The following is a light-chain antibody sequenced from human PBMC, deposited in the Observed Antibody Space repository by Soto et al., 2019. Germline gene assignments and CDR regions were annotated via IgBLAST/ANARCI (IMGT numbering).Light chain of an antibody. CDR2: SAS. V-gene: IGKV1-9*01. Sequence: DIQLTQSPSVLSAAVGDTVSITSLASQDLSNYLSWYKQKPGKAPDLLIYSASTLPSGVPSRFSGSGSETEFSLTIRALQPEDFATYYCQQLSRYPLTFGGGTKVDI. CDR3: QQLSRYPLT. CDR1: QDLSNY. J-gene: IGKJ4*01.